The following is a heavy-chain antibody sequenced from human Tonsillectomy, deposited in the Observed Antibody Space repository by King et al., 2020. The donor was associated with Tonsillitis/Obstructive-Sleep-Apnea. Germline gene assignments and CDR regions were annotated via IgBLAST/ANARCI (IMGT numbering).Heavy chain of an antibody. J-gene: IGHJ2*01. CDR1: GFTFSSYG. CDR2: ISYDGSNK. D-gene: IGHD7-27*01. Sequence: VQLVESGGGVVQPGRSLRLSCAASGFTFSSYGMHWVRQAPGKGLEWVAVISYDGSNKYYADSVKGRFTIPRDNSKNTLYLQMNSLRAEDTAVYYCAKGRTGVYWYFDLWGRGTLVTVSS. CDR3: AKGRTGVYWYFDL. V-gene: IGHV3-30*18.